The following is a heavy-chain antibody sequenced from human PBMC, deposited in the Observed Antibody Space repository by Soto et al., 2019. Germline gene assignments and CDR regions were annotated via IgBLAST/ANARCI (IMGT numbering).Heavy chain of an antibody. CDR2: IYPGDSDA. V-gene: IGHV5-51*01. CDR1: GYSFSTRW. D-gene: IGHD5-12*01. Sequence: PGESLKISCKGSGYSFSTRWLAWVRQMPGKGLEYMGIIYPGDSDARYSPSFQGQVTLSADKSISTAYLQWTSLKASDTAIYFCARARVSTPRLEDPFDIWGQGTMVTVSS. CDR3: ARARVSTPRLEDPFDI. J-gene: IGHJ3*02.